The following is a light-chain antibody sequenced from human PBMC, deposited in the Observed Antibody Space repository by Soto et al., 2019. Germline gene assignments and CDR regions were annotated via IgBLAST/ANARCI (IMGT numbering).Light chain of an antibody. CDR3: QQGSNWYT. CDR1: QSVDRY. CDR2: DTS. J-gene: IGKJ2*01. V-gene: IGKV3-11*01. Sequence: EIVLTQSPATLSLSPGDRATLSCRASQSVDRYLAWYQEKPGQAPRLLIYDTSDRATGIPDRFSGSGSGTDFTLTISSLVPEDFAVYYCQQGSNWYTFGQGTKLEIK.